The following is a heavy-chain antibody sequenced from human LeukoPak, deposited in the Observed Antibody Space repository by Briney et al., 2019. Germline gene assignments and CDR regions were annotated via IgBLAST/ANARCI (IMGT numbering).Heavy chain of an antibody. J-gene: IGHJ6*02. CDR1: GFTFSTSW. V-gene: IGHV3-74*01. Sequence: GGSLRLSCAASGFTFSTSWMHWVRQAPGKGLVWVSRINHDGSNTIYADSVKGRFTISRDNAKNSLYLQMNSLRAEDTAVYSCTRDRQGPKLYEMHVWGQGTTVTVSS. CDR3: TRDRQGPKLYEMHV. D-gene: IGHD3-10*01. CDR2: INHDGSNT.